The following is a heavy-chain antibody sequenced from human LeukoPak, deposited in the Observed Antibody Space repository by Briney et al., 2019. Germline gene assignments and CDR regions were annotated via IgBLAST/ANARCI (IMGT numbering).Heavy chain of an antibody. CDR2: IYYSGST. D-gene: IGHD3-22*01. CDR3: AREFRDYYDSSGYSTIYYYYMDV. V-gene: IGHV4-59*01. CDR1: GGSISSYY. J-gene: IGHJ6*03. Sequence: SETLSLTCTVSGGSISSYYWSWIRQPPGKGLEWIGYIYYSGSTNYNPSLKSRVTISVDTSKNQFSLKLSSVTAADTAVYYCAREFRDYYDSSGYSTIYYYYMDVWGKGTTVTVSS.